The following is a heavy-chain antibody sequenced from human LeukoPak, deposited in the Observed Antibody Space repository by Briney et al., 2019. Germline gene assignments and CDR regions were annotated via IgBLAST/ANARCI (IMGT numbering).Heavy chain of an antibody. J-gene: IGHJ6*03. V-gene: IGHV1-2*02. D-gene: IGHD2-2*01. CDR3: ASTPPGYCSSTSCPPHYYYYYMDV. CDR1: GHTFTGYY. Sequence: ASVKVSCKASGHTFTGYYMHWVRQAPGQGLEWMGWINPHSGGTNYAQKFQGRVTMTRDTSISTAYMEVSRLRYDDTDVYYCASTPPGYCSSTSCPPHYYYYYMDVWGKGTTVTVSS. CDR2: INPHSGGT.